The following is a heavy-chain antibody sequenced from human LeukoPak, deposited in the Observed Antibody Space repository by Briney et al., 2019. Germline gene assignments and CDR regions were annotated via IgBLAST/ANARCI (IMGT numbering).Heavy chain of an antibody. CDR3: AKSTAPAGYYLDY. Sequence: GRSLRLSCATPGFTFSTYGMHWVRQAPGKGLEWVAIISYDGNDKDYADSVRGRFTISRDNSKNSLYLQMNSLRGEDTAVYYCAKSTAPAGYYLDYWGQGILVTVSS. V-gene: IGHV3-30*18. D-gene: IGHD2-2*01. CDR1: GFTFSTYG. CDR2: ISYDGNDK. J-gene: IGHJ4*02.